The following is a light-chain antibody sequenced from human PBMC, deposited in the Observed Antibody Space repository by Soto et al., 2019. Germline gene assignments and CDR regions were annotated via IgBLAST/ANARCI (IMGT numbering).Light chain of an antibody. V-gene: IGLV1-44*01. J-gene: IGLJ1*01. CDR2: TAG. Sequence: QSVLTQPLSVSASPGQRVTISCSGGSSNIGSNTVAWYQHLPGTAPPRLIFTAGQRHSGVPGRFSGSKSGTSASLAISGLQSEDEGDYYCSAWDNSLNGYVFGPGTQVTVL. CDR1: SSNIGSNT. CDR3: SAWDNSLNGYV.